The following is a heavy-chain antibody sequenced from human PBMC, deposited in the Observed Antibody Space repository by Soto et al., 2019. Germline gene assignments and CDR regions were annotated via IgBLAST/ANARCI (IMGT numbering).Heavy chain of an antibody. CDR1: GFTFSNAW. CDR3: TTAGSGSPPNFDY. CDR2: IKSKTDGGTT. Sequence: PGGSLRLSCAASGFTFSNAWMSWVRQAPGKGLEWVGRIKSKTDGGTTDYAAPVKGRFTISRDDSKSTLYLQMNSLKTEDTAVYYCTTAGSGSPPNFDYWGQGTLVTVSS. J-gene: IGHJ4*02. V-gene: IGHV3-15*01. D-gene: IGHD3-10*01.